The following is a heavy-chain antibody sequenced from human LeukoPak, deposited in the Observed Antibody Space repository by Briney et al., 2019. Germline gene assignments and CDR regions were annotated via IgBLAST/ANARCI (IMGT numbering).Heavy chain of an antibody. CDR2: INHSGST. V-gene: IGHV4-34*01. CDR1: GGSFSGYY. J-gene: IGHJ4*02. D-gene: IGHD3-22*01. Sequence: SETLSLTCAVYGGSFSGYYWSWIRQPPGKGLEWIGEINHSGSTNYNPSLKSRVTISVDTSKNQFSLKLSSVTAADTAVYYCAXGPSDYYDSSGYYHYDYWGQGTLVTVSS. CDR3: AXGPSDYYDSSGYYHYDY.